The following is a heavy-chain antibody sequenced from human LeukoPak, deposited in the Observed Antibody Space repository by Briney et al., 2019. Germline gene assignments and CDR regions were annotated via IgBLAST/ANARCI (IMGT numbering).Heavy chain of an antibody. D-gene: IGHD2-2*01. Sequence: SQTLSLTCTVSLGSISSGSYYWSWIRQPAGEGLGWLGRMYISGTTNYSPTLKSRDTISVDTSKNQFSLKVSSVTAADTAVYYCARGEPRYQYAMDVWGQGTTVTVSS. CDR1: LGSISSGSYY. V-gene: IGHV4-61*02. J-gene: IGHJ6*02. CDR3: ARGEPRYQYAMDV. CDR2: MYISGTT.